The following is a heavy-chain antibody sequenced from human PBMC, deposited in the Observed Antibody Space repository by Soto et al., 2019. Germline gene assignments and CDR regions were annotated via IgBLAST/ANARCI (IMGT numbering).Heavy chain of an antibody. D-gene: IGHD3-22*01. V-gene: IGHV1-69*13. CDR1: GGTFSSYA. CDR2: IIPIFGTA. CDR3: ARDYDDSSGLYYFDY. Sequence: GASVKVSCKASGGTFSSYAISWVRQAPGQGLEWMGGIIPIFGTANYAQKFQGRVTITADESTSTAYMELSSLGSEDTAVYYCARDYDDSSGLYYFDYWGQGTRVTVS. J-gene: IGHJ4*02.